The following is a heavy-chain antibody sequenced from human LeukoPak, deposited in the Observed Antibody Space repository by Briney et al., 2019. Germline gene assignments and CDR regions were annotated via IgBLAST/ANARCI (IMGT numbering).Heavy chain of an antibody. Sequence: GASVKVSCKVSGYTLTELSMHWVRQAPGKGLEWMGGFDPEDGETIYAQKFQGRVTMTEDTSTDTAYMELSSLRSEDTAVYYCATATQLRYFDWYTPYWDQGTLVTVSS. J-gene: IGHJ4*02. CDR3: ATATQLRYFDWYTPY. CDR1: GYTLTELS. D-gene: IGHD3-9*01. CDR2: FDPEDGET. V-gene: IGHV1-24*01.